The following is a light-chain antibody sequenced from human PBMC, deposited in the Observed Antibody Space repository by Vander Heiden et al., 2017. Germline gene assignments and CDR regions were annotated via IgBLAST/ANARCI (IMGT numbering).Light chain of an antibody. J-gene: IGLJ3*02. V-gene: IGLV2-14*01. CDR2: DVS. CDR3: SSYTSSNARV. Sequence: QPALPQPASVSGSPVQSVPISCTGTSSDIGGDNYGSWYQQHPGKAPKLMVSDVSNRPTGISSRFSGSKSGKTGALTIAGLQAEGEADYDCSSYTSSNARVFGGGTKLTVL. CDR1: SSDIGGDNY.